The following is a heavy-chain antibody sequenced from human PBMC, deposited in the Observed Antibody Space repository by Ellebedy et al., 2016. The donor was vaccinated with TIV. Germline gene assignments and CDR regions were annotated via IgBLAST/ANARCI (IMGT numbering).Heavy chain of an antibody. CDR3: VPAAKGAYYTFMDV. Sequence: GESLKISXAASGFNFNTYWMHWVRQAAGKGLVWVSRINSEGTDKKYADSVKGRFTISRDNAKNSLYLQMNSLRAEDMAVYYCVPAAKGAYYTFMDVWGKGTTVNVSS. CDR2: INSEGTDK. CDR1: GFNFNTYW. V-gene: IGHV3-74*03. J-gene: IGHJ6*03. D-gene: IGHD2-2*01.